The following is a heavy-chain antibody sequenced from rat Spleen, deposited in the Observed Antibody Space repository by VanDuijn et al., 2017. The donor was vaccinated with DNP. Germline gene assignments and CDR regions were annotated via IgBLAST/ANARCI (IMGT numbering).Heavy chain of an antibody. D-gene: IGHD1-4*01. J-gene: IGHJ3*01. Sequence: EVQLVESGGGLVQPGRSMKLSCAASGFTFSNYYMAWVRQAPTKGLEWVASISTGGGNTYYRDSVKGRFTISRDNAKSTLYLQVSSLRSEDTATYYCTRSRLPGYYPFACWGQGTLVTVSS. CDR3: TRSRLPGYYPFAC. CDR2: ISTGGGNT. V-gene: IGHV5-25*01. CDR1: GFTFSNYY.